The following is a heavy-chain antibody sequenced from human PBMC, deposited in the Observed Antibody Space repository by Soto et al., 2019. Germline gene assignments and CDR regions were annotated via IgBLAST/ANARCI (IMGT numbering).Heavy chain of an antibody. CDR1: GFTFSLYS. Sequence: EVHLVESGGGLVQHGGSLRLSCAASGFTFSLYSMSWVRQAPGKGLEWVSYISRSSTGIHYADSVKGRVTISRDDVTNSMHLQMNSLRDGDAAVYYCARAVTWCLVVWGQGTTFSISS. D-gene: IGHD2-8*01. J-gene: IGHJ6*01. CDR2: ISRSSTGI. CDR3: ARAVTWCLVV. V-gene: IGHV3-48*02.